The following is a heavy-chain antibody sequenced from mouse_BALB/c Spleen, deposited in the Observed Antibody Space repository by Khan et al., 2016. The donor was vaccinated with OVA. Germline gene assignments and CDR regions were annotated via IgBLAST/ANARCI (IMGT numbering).Heavy chain of an antibody. CDR2: INPSNGYT. CDR3: VRDGAYHRNDGWFTY. CDR1: GYTFTSYT. J-gene: IGHJ3*01. Sequence: VQLQQSGAELARPGASVKMSCKASGYTFTSYTIHWIKKRPGQGLEWIGYINPSNGYTNYNQKFKDKATLTTDKSSTPAYLQLSSLPSDDSAVYNCVRDGAYHRNDGWFTYWGQGTLVTVSA. D-gene: IGHD2-14*01. V-gene: IGHV1-4*01.